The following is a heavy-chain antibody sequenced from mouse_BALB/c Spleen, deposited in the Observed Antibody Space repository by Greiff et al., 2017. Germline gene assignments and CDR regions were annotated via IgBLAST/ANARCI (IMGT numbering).Heavy chain of an antibody. CDR1: GYSITSDYA. CDR2: ISYSGST. J-gene: IGHJ3*01. D-gene: IGHD1-1*01. Sequence: EVKLQESGPGLVKPSQSLSLTCTVTGYSITSDYAWNWIRQFPGNKLEWMGYISYSGSTSYNPSLKSRISITRDTSKNQFFLQLNSVTTEDTATYYCARGDGSSYVEFAYWGQGTLVTVSA. CDR3: ARGDGSSYVEFAY. V-gene: IGHV3-2*02.